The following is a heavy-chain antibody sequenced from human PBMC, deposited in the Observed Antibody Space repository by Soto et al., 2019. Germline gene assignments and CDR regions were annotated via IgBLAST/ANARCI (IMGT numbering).Heavy chain of an antibody. CDR1: GFTFSSYW. CDR3: ARDYYDSSGYWAP. V-gene: IGHV3-7*03. J-gene: IGHJ5*02. D-gene: IGHD3-22*01. CDR2: IKQDGSEK. Sequence: HPGGSLRLSCAASGFTFSSYWMSWVRQAPGKGLEWVANIKQDGSEKYYVDSVKGRFTISRDNAKNSLYLQMNSLRAEDTAVYYCARDYYDSSGYWAPWGQGTLVTVSS.